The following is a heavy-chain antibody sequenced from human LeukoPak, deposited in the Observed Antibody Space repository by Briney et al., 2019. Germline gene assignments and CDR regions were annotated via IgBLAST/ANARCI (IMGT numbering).Heavy chain of an antibody. D-gene: IGHD1-14*01. CDR3: ARDREAGLDY. Sequence: GASVKVSCKASGHTFTSYDINWVRQATGQGLEWMGWMNPNSGNTAYSQEFQGRVTITRDTSASTAYMELSSLRSEDMAVYYCARDREAGLDYWGQGTLVTVSS. CDR1: GHTFTSYD. J-gene: IGHJ4*02. CDR2: MNPNSGNT. V-gene: IGHV1-8*03.